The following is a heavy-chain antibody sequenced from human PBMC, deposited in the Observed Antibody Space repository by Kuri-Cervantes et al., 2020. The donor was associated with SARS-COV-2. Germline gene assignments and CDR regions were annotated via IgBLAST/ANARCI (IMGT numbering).Heavy chain of an antibody. V-gene: IGHV3-30*03. D-gene: IGHD1/OR15-1a*01. Sequence: GGSLRLSCAASGFTFSSYGMHWVRQAPGKGLGWVAVISYDGSNKYYADSVKGRFTISRDNSKNTLYLQMNSLRAEDTAVYYCARDHRYNWNRGGMDVWGQGTTVTVSS. CDR2: ISYDGSNK. CDR3: ARDHRYNWNRGGMDV. J-gene: IGHJ6*02. CDR1: GFTFSSYG.